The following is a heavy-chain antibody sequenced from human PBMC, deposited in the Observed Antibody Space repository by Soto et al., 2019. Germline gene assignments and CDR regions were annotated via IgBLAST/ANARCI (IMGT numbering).Heavy chain of an antibody. J-gene: IGHJ5*02. CDR1: GASVAGGSYY. D-gene: IGHD5-12*01. V-gene: IGHV4-30-4*01. Sequence: QVQLRESGPGLVKPSQTLSLTCSVSGASVAGGSYYWSWVRQPPGKGLEWIGYIPSRGRPFYNPSLTSRGTTSADTSKTQLSLQLTSVTAADTAVYYCARDTYSGYDFGLWGQGTLVTVSA. CDR3: ARDTYSGYDFGL. CDR2: IPSRGRP.